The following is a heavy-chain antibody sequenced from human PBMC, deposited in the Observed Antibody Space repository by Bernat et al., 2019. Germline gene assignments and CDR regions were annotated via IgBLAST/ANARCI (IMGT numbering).Heavy chain of an antibody. CDR2: ISWNSGSI. CDR1: GFTFDDYA. J-gene: IGHJ4*02. Sequence: EVQLVESGGGLVQPGRSLRLSCAASGFTFDDYAMHWVRQAPGKGLEWVSGISWNSGSIGYADSVKGRFTISRDNAKNSLYLQMNSLRAEDTALDYCAKDCGGWSGEFDYWGQGTLVTVSS. CDR3: AKDCGGWSGEFDY. V-gene: IGHV3-9*01. D-gene: IGHD6-19*01.